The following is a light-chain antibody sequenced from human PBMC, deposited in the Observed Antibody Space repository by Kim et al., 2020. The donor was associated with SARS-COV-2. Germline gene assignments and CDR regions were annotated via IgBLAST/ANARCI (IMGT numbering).Light chain of an antibody. Sequence: EIVLTQSPATLSLSPGERATVSCRASQSVSSHLAWYQQKPGQAPRLLLYEATNRATGIPARFSGSGSGTDFTLTISSLEHEDFAVYYCHQRAYWPLTVGGGTKVDIK. V-gene: IGKV3-11*01. CDR1: QSVSSH. CDR3: HQRAYWPLT. J-gene: IGKJ4*01. CDR2: EAT.